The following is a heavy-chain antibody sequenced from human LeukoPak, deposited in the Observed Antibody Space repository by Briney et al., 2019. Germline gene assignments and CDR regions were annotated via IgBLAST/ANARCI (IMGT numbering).Heavy chain of an antibody. CDR3: ARVEGIAVKNYFDY. V-gene: IGHV4-39*07. CDR1: GVSISSSNSY. D-gene: IGHD6-19*01. Sequence: PSETLSLTCTVSGVSISSSNSYWGWIRQPPGKGLEWIGSIYYSGSTYYNPSLKSRVTISVDTSKNQFSLKLSSVTAADTAVYYCARVEGIAVKNYFDYWGQGTLVTVSS. J-gene: IGHJ4*02. CDR2: IYYSGST.